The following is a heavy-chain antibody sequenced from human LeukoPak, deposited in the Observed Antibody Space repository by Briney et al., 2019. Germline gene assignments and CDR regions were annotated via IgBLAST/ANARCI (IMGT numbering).Heavy chain of an antibody. CDR2: IYHSGST. CDR1: GGSISSGGYY. V-gene: IGHV4-30-2*01. Sequence: PSETLSLTCTVSGGSISSGGYYWSWIRQPPGKGLEWIGYIYHSGSTNYNPSLKSRVTISVDKSKNQFSLKLSSVTAADTAVYYCLGGPYLVDVWGQGTTVTVSS. J-gene: IGHJ6*02. CDR3: LGGPYLVDV.